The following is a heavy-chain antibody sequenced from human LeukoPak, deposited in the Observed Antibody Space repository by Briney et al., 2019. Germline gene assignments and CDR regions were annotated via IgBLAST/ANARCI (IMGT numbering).Heavy chain of an antibody. D-gene: IGHD3-10*01. V-gene: IGHV4-31*03. Sequence: SETLSLTCTVSGGSISSGGYYWSWIRQHPGKGLEWIGYIYYSGSTYYNPSLKSRVTISVDTSKNQFSLKLSSVTAADTAVYYCARDAMVRGVPLYYCGMDAWGKGTTVTVSS. CDR1: GGSISSGGYY. CDR2: IYYSGST. CDR3: ARDAMVRGVPLYYCGMDA. J-gene: IGHJ6*04.